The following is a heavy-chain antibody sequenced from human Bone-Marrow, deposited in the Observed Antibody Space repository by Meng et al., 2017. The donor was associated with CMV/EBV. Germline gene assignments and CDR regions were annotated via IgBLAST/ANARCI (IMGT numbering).Heavy chain of an antibody. J-gene: IGHJ5*02. D-gene: IGHD2-2*01. CDR3: AREVAFVVVPAAISWGWFDP. CDR2: ISAHNGNT. CDR1: GYTFTSYG. Sequence: ASVKVSCKASGYTFTSYGISWVRQAPGQGLEWMGWISAHNGNTNYAQKLQGRVTMTTDTSTSTAYMELRSLRSDDTAVYYCAREVAFVVVPAAISWGWFDPWGQGTLVTVYS. V-gene: IGHV1-18*01.